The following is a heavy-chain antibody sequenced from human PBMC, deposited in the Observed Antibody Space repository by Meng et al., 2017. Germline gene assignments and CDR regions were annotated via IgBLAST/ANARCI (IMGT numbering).Heavy chain of an antibody. CDR3: ARAGGNYGDYVIDY. D-gene: IGHD4-17*01. CDR2: ISGSGGST. J-gene: IGHJ4*02. Sequence: GESLKISCAASGFTFSSYAMSWVRQAPGKGLEWVSAISGSGGSTYYADSVKGRFTISRDNSKNTLYLQMNSLRAEDTAVYYCARAGGNYGDYVIDYWGQGTLVTVSS. V-gene: IGHV3-23*01. CDR1: GFTFSSYA.